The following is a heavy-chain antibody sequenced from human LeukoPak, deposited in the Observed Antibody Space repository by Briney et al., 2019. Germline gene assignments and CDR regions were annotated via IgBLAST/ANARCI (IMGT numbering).Heavy chain of an antibody. V-gene: IGHV1-69*05. D-gene: IGHD2-8*01. CDR3: ARGAYCTNGVCLDY. J-gene: IGHJ4*02. CDR2: IIPIFGAA. CDR1: GGTFSSYA. Sequence: AASVKLSCKASGGTFSSYAISWVRQAPGQGIEWMGGIIPIFGAANYAQKFQGRVTITTDESTSTAYMELSSLRSEDTAVYYCARGAYCTNGVCLDYWGQGTLVTVSS.